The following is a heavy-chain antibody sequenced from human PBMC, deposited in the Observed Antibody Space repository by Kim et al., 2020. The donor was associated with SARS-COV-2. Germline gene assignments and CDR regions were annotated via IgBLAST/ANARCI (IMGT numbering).Heavy chain of an antibody. Sequence: NTSLKSRVTISVDTSKNQFSLKLTSVTAADAAMYYCARYYGSGSFNWFDPWGQGTLVTVSS. D-gene: IGHD3-10*01. J-gene: IGHJ5*02. CDR3: ARYYGSGSFNWFDP. V-gene: IGHV4-34*01.